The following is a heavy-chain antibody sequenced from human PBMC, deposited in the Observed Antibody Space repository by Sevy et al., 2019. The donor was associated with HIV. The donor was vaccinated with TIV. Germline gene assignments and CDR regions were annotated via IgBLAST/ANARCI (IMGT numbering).Heavy chain of an antibody. J-gene: IGHJ6*02. CDR2: IYYSGST. Sequence: SETLSLTCTVSGGSISSYYWSWIRQPPGKGLEYIGYIYYSGSTNYKPSLKSRVTISVDTSKNQFSLKLSSVTAADTAVYYCARAGGSTDWGMDVWAQGTTVTVSS. CDR1: GGSISSYY. V-gene: IGHV4-59*01. CDR3: ARAGGSTDWGMDV. D-gene: IGHD6-19*01.